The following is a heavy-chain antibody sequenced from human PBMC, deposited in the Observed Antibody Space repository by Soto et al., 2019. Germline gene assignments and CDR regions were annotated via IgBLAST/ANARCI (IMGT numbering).Heavy chain of an antibody. CDR3: AREGPYYYYGRDV. Sequence: GGSLRLSCAASGFTVSSNYMSWVRQAPGKGLEWVSVIYSGGSTYYADSVKGRFTISRDNSKNTLYLQMNSLRAEDTAVYYCAREGPYYYYGRDVWGQGTTVTVSS. J-gene: IGHJ6*02. CDR2: IYSGGST. V-gene: IGHV3-53*01. CDR1: GFTVSSNY.